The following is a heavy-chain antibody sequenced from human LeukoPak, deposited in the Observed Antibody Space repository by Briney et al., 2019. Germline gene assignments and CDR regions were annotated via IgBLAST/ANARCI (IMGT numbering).Heavy chain of an antibody. V-gene: IGHV3-21*01. CDR2: ISSSSSYI. D-gene: IGHD6-13*01. Sequence: GGSLRPSFAPSGFTLVSYTRNGFAQAQGKGLDGVSSISSSSSYIYYADSVKGRFTISRDNAKNSLYLQMNSLRAEDTAVYYCARLMAAAGFDYWGQGTLVTVSS. CDR1: GFTLVSYT. J-gene: IGHJ4*02. CDR3: ARLMAAAGFDY.